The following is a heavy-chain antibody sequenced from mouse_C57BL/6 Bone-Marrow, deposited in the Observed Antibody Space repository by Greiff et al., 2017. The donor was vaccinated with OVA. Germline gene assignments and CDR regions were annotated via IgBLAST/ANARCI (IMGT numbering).Heavy chain of an antibody. CDR3: ARHEVLNSSGLPTSFDY. CDR1: GYTFTEYT. V-gene: IGHV1-62-2*01. D-gene: IGHD3-2*02. CDR2: FYPGSGSI. J-gene: IGHJ2*01. Sequence: VQLQQSGAELVKPGASVKLSCKASGYTFTEYTIHWVKQRSGQGLEWIGWFYPGSGSIKYNEKFKDKATLTADKSSSTVYVELSRLTSDVSAIYFCARHEVLNSSGLPTSFDYWGQGTTLTVSS.